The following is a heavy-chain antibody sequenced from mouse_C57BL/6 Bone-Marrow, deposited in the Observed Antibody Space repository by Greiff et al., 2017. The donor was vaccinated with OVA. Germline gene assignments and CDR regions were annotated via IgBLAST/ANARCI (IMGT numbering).Heavy chain of an antibody. CDR1: GFNIKDDY. V-gene: IGHV14-4*01. CDR3: TKGDSSGYDDY. CDR2: IDPENGDT. J-gene: IGHJ2*01. Sequence: VQLQQSGAELVRPGASVKLSCTASGFNIKDDYMHWVKQRPEQGLEWIGSIDPENGDTEYASKFQGTATITADTSSNTAYLQLSSLTSEDTAVYYCTKGDSSGYDDYWGQGTTLTVSS. D-gene: IGHD3-2*02.